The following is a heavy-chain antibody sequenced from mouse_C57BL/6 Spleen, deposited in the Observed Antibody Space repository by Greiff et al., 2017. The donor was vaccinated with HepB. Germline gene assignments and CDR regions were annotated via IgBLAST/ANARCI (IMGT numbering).Heavy chain of an antibody. CDR2: ISDGGSYT. CDR3: ARDLGSGFYAMDY. J-gene: IGHJ4*01. V-gene: IGHV5-4*01. D-gene: IGHD1-1*01. Sequence: EVKLQESGGGLVKPGGSLKLSCAASGFTFSSYAMSWVRQTPEKRLEWVATISDGGSYTYYPDNVKGRFTIARDNAKNNLYLQMSHLKSEDTAMYYCARDLGSGFYAMDYWGQGTSVTVSS. CDR1: GFTFSSYA.